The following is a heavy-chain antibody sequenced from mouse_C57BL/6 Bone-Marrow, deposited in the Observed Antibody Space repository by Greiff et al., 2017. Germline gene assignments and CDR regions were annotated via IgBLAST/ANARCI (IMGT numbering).Heavy chain of an antibody. Sequence: EVKLQESGPGLVKPSQSLSLTCSVTGYSITSGYYWNWIRQFPGNKLEWMGYISYDGSNNYNPSLKNRISITRDTSKNQFFLKLNSVTTEDTATYYCARETGRAHWYFDVWGTGTTVTVSS. J-gene: IGHJ1*03. CDR1: GYSITSGYY. CDR2: ISYDGSN. V-gene: IGHV3-6*01. D-gene: IGHD4-1*01. CDR3: ARETGRAHWYFDV.